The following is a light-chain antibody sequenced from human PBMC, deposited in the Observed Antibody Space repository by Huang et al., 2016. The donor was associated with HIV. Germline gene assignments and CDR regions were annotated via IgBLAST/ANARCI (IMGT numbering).Light chain of an antibody. V-gene: IGKV3-15*01. J-gene: IGKJ4*01. CDR3: QQYDNWPGT. CDR1: QNISSK. CDR2: VAA. Sequence: EIVVTQSPATLSVSPGERAPLSCRASQNISSKLAWYQQKPGQAPRLLIYVAATRATGIPARFSGSESGTEFTLTISSLQSEDFAVYYCQQYDNWPGTFGGGTKVEI.